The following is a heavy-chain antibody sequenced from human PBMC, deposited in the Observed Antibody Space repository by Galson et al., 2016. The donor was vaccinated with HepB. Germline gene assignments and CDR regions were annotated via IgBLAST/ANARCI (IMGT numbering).Heavy chain of an antibody. V-gene: IGHV1-18*01. CDR2: ISTYSGNT. Sequence: SVKVSCKASGYTFTTSGISWVRQAPGQGLEWMGWISTYSGNTKYAQKCQGGLPLTTDSSTTTAYMELQSLRFDDPALYSCARDVQYRFDSWGQGTLVTFSS. D-gene: IGHD2/OR15-2a*01. J-gene: IGHJ4*02. CDR1: GYTFTTSG. CDR3: ARDVQYRFDS.